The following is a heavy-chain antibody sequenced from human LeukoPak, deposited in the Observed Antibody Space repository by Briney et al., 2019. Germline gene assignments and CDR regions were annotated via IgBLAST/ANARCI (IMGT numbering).Heavy chain of an antibody. D-gene: IGHD1-26*01. V-gene: IGHV3-7*01. CDR2: IKPDGSEK. J-gene: IGHJ4*02. CDR1: GFTFSSSW. Sequence: PGGSLRLSCAASGFTFSSSWMSWVRQAPGKGLEWVTNIKPDGSEKYYVDSVKGRFTISRDNAKNSLYLQMNSLRAEDTALYYCAGDTVGVTDYWGQGTLVTVSS. CDR3: AGDTVGVTDY.